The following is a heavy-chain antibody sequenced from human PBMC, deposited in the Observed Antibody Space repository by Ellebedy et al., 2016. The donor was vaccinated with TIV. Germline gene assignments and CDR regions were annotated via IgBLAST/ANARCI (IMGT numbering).Heavy chain of an antibody. CDR2: IYYTGTT. Sequence: MPSETLSLTCSVSGGSMINYYWSRIRQSPGKGLEWIGYIYYTGTTNYDPSLKSRVTMSVDTSKNQFSLKLSSVTAADTGVDYCAKLAAVAYLGAVNYHSMDVWGQGTTVTVSS. CDR3: AKLAAVAYLGAVNYHSMDV. J-gene: IGHJ6*02. D-gene: IGHD6-13*01. CDR1: GGSMINYY. V-gene: IGHV4-59*08.